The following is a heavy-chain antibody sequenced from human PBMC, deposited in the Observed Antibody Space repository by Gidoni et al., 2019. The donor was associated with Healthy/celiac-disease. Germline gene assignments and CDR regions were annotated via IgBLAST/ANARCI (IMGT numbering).Heavy chain of an antibody. Sequence: KPSETLSLTCAVYGGSFSGYYWSWIRQPPGKGLEWIGEINHSGSTNYNPSPKSRVTISVDTSKNQFSLKLSSVTAADTAVYYCARLDYDFWSGYGAGYWGQGTLVTVSS. V-gene: IGHV4-34*01. CDR1: GGSFSGYY. CDR2: INHSGST. D-gene: IGHD3-3*01. J-gene: IGHJ4*02. CDR3: ARLDYDFWSGYGAGY.